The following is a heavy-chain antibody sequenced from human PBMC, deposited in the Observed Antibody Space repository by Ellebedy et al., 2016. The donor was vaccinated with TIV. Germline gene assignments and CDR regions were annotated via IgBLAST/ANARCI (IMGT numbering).Heavy chain of an antibody. D-gene: IGHD6-13*01. Sequence: GESLKISCKGSGYTFSSYWIGWVRQKPGKGLEWMGIIYPGDSYTNYSPSFQGHVTISADKSISTAYLQWSSLKAPDTAMYYCARRPGMEARWFDPWGQGTLVTVSS. V-gene: IGHV5-51*01. CDR2: IYPGDSYT. J-gene: IGHJ5*02. CDR1: GYTFSSYW. CDR3: ARRPGMEARWFDP.